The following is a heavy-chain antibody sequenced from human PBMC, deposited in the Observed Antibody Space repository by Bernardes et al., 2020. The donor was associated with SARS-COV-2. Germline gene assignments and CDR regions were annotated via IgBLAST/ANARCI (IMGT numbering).Heavy chain of an antibody. V-gene: IGHV3-20*04. J-gene: IGHJ5*02. CDR1: GFTFREYA. CDR2: INRSGGSV. CDR3: ARMRDGYGSGSDYSNWFDP. Sequence: GGSLRLSCAASGFTFREYAMSWVRQGPGKGLEWVSDINRSGGSVGYADSVKGRFTVSRDNAKNSLYLQMNSLRAEDTAFYYCARMRDGYGSGSDYSNWFDPWGPGPLITVSS. D-gene: IGHD3-10*01.